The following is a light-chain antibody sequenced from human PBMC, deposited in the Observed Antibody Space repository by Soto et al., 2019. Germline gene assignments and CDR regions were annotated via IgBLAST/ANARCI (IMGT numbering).Light chain of an antibody. CDR2: SSN. CDR3: AAWDDSLNGVA. Sequence: QSVLTQPPSASGTPGQRVTISCSGSGSNIGSYTINWYQQLPGAAPKLLIYSSNQRPSGVPDRFSGSKSGTSASLAISGLQSEDEADYYCAAWDDSLNGVAFGGGTKLTVL. J-gene: IGLJ2*01. CDR1: GSNIGSYT. V-gene: IGLV1-44*01.